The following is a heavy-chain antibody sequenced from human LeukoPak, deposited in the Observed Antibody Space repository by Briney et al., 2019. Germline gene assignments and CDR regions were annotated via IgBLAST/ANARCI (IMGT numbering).Heavy chain of an antibody. J-gene: IGHJ6*02. CDR2: INHSGST. CDR3: ARDRLQVTATNYYYYGMDV. D-gene: IGHD1-14*01. CDR1: GGSLSGYY. V-gene: IGHV4-34*01. Sequence: PSETLSLTCAVYGGSLSGYYWSWIRQPPGKGLEWIGEINHSGSTNYNPSLKSRVTISVDTSKNQFSLKLSSVTAADTAVYYCARDRLQVTATNYYYYGMDVWGQGTTVTVSS.